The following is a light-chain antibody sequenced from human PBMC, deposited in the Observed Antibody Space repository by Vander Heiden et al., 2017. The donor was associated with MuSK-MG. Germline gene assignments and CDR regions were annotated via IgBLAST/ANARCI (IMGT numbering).Light chain of an antibody. CDR3: QQDGSSKV. V-gene: IGKV3-20*01. CDR2: GTS. Sequence: EILLTHSPGTLSLSPGERATLSCRASQSVGSKKLAWYQQKVGQAPRLLIYGTSSRANGIPDRFSGSGSGKDFTLTSSRLEHEDFAVYYWQQDGSSKVFGGGTKVEIK. CDR1: QSVGSKK. J-gene: IGKJ4*01.